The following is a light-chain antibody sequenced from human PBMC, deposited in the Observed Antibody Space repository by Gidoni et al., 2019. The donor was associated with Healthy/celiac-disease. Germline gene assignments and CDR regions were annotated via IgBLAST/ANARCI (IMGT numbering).Light chain of an antibody. CDR3: QQYNSYMRT. Sequence: LMTPSPSPLSASVGDRVTITCRASQSISSWLAWYQQKPGKAPKLLIYKASSLESGVPSRFSGSGSGTEFTLTISSLQPDDFATYYCQQYNSYMRTFGEGTKVEIK. J-gene: IGKJ1*01. V-gene: IGKV1-5*03. CDR2: KAS. CDR1: QSISSW.